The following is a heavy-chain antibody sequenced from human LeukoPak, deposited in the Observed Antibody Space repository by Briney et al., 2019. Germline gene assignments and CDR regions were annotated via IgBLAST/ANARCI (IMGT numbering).Heavy chain of an antibody. CDR2: ISSSSSTI. V-gene: IGHV3-48*01. Sequence: GGSLRLSCAASAFTFSRYNMNWVRQAPGRRLEWVSYISSSSSTIYYADSVKGRFTISRDNAKNSVYVQMNSLRAEDTAVYYCARDSGDSYFYYMDVWGKGTTVTVSS. CDR3: ARDSGDSYFYYMDV. CDR1: AFTFSRYN. J-gene: IGHJ6*03.